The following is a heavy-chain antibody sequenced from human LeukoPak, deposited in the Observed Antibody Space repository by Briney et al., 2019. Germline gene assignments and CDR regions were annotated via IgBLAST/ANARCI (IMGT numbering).Heavy chain of an antibody. CDR1: GFTFGDYA. J-gene: IGHJ4*02. D-gene: IGHD2-15*01. CDR2: IRSKAYGGTT. CDR3: TRGDCSGGSCYPGPLDY. V-gene: IGHV3-49*04. Sequence: TGGSLRLSCTASGFTFGDYAMSWVRQAPGKGLEWVGFIRSKAYGGTTEYAASVKGRFTISRDDSKSIAYPQMNSLKTEDTAVYYCTRGDCSGGSCYPGPLDYWGQGTLVTVSS.